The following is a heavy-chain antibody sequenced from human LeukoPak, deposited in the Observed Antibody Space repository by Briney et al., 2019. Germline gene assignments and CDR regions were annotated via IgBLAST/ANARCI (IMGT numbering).Heavy chain of an antibody. D-gene: IGHD1-20*01. CDR1: GFTFSSYA. CDR2: ISYDGSNK. V-gene: IGHV3-30-3*01. Sequence: GGSLRLSCAASGFTFSSYAMHWVRQAPGKGLEWVAVISYDGSNKYYADSVKGRFTISRDNSKNTLYLQMNSLRAEDTAVYYCATRMRDNWNPPFDYWGQGTLVTVSS. CDR3: ATRMRDNWNPPFDY. J-gene: IGHJ4*02.